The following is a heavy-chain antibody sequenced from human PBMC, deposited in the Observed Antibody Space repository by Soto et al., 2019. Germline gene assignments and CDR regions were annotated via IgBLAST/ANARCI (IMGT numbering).Heavy chain of an antibody. J-gene: IGHJ6*03. V-gene: IGHV4-34*01. Sequence: SETLSLTCAVYGGSFSGYYWSWIRQPPGKGLEWIGEINHSGSTNYNPSLKSRVTISVDTSKNQFSLKLSSVTAADTAVYYCARGRGSRYSSSSKYYYYYMDVWGKGTTVTVSS. D-gene: IGHD6-6*01. CDR2: INHSGST. CDR3: ARGRGSRYSSSSKYYYYYMDV. CDR1: GGSFSGYY.